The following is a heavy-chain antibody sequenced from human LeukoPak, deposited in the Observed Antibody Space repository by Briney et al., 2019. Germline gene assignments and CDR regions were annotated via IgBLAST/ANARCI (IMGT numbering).Heavy chain of an antibody. D-gene: IGHD6-19*01. J-gene: IGHJ5*02. V-gene: IGHV3-49*03. CDR1: GFTFGDYA. CDR2: IRSKAYGGTT. CDR3: TRDRMGSGWYLGWFDP. Sequence: GGSLRLSCTASGFTFGDYAMSWFRQAPGKGLEWVGFIRSKAYGGTTEYAASVKGRFTISRDDSKSIAYLQMNSLKTEDTAVYYCTRDRMGSGWYLGWFDPWGQGTLVTVSS.